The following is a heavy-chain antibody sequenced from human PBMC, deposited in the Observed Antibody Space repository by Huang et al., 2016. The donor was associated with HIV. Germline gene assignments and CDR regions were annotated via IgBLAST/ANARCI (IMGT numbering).Heavy chain of an antibody. D-gene: IGHD2-21*02. CDR3: ATDLGGYSFDY. J-gene: IGHJ4*02. Sequence: QEQLVESGGGVVQPGGSLRLSCATSGFSFSHYGMHWVRQGPGKGLEWVAFIRFDGGNKQYADSAKGRFTISRDNSKKMLFLEMNSLRGDDTAFYYCATDLGGYSFDYWGQGALVSVSS. V-gene: IGHV3-30*02. CDR2: IRFDGGNK. CDR1: GFSFSHYG.